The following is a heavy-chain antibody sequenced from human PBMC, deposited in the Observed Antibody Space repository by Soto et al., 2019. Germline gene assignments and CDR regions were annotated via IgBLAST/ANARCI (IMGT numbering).Heavy chain of an antibody. V-gene: IGHV4-34*01. J-gene: IGHJ4*02. CDR3: ARHPGDSSGYHSYPY. CDR1: GGSFSGYY. Sequence: KASETLSLTCAVYGGSFSGYYWSWIRQPPGKGLEWIGEINHSGSTNYNPSLKSRVTISVDTSKNQFSLKLSSVTAADTAVYYCARHPGDSSGYHSYPYWGQGTLVTVSS. CDR2: INHSGST. D-gene: IGHD3-22*01.